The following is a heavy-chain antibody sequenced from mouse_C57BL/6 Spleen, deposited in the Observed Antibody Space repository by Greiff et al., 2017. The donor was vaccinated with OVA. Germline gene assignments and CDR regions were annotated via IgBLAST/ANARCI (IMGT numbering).Heavy chain of an antibody. J-gene: IGHJ2*01. D-gene: IGHD4-1*02. CDR1: GYTFPSYT. Sequence: QFPVKRSGAELARPGASVKMSCKASGYTFPSYTMQWLKQRPGPGLAWIGYINSSSGYTKYNQKFKDKATLTADKSSRTAYMQLSSLTSEDSAVYYCARSTGTDFDYWGQGTTLTVSS. CDR2: INSSSGYT. CDR3: ARSTGTDFDY. V-gene: IGHV1-4*01.